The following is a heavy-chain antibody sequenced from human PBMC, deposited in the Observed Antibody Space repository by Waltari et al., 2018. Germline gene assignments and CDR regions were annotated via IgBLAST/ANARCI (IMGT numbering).Heavy chain of an antibody. CDR3: SRATPGSSKFDY. D-gene: IGHD3-10*01. V-gene: IGHV4-59*01. J-gene: IGHJ4*01. CDR1: GDSIRGYH. CDR2: FSYTGSA. Sequence: QVQLQESGPGLVKPSETLSPTCIVSGDSIRGYHCGWVRQPPGKGLVWIGDFSYTGSANYLPSLESRLTISIDTSKNQISLKLRSVTAADTAVYYCSRATPGSSKFDYWGRGALVTVSS.